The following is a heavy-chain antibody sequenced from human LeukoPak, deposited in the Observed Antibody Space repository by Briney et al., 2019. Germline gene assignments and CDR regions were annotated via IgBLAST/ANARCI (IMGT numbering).Heavy chain of an antibody. CDR2: IKQDGTEE. Sequence: GGSLGLSCAASGFTFSTYWMSWVRQAPGKGLEWVANIKQDGTEEYYVDSVKGRFIISRDNANNSLYLQMNSLRAEDTAVYYCARRHHNGQNPPAGAFDIWGQGTMVTVSS. CDR1: GFTFSTYW. CDR3: ARRHHNGQNPPAGAFDI. D-gene: IGHD1-14*01. J-gene: IGHJ3*02. V-gene: IGHV3-7*01.